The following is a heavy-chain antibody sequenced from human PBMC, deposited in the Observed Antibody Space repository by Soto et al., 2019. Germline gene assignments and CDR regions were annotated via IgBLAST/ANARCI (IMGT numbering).Heavy chain of an antibody. J-gene: IGHJ4*02. CDR1: GFTFSTYS. CDR2: INTASYI. Sequence: EVLLVESGGGLVKPGGSQRLSCAASGFTFSTYSMNWVRQAPGKGLEWVSSINTASYIYYADSVKGRFTISRDDAKNSLYLQMNSLRDEDTAVYYCAREGGYCNGGGCRYFDYWGQGTLVTVSS. V-gene: IGHV3-21*01. CDR3: AREGGYCNGGGCRYFDY. D-gene: IGHD2-15*01.